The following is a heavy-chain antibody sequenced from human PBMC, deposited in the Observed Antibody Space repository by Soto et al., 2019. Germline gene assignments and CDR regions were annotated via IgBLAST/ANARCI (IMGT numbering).Heavy chain of an antibody. V-gene: IGHV3-23*01. Sequence: SLRLSCAASGFTCRSYDMSWVRQAPGKGLEWVSTILVGGSTYYPDSVKGRFTISRDNSKNTLFLQMNSLTAGDTAVYYCAKATATGGGAFDICGQGTMVTVSS. D-gene: IGHD2-8*02. CDR1: GFTCRSYD. CDR3: AKATATGGGAFDI. J-gene: IGHJ3*02. CDR2: ILVGGST.